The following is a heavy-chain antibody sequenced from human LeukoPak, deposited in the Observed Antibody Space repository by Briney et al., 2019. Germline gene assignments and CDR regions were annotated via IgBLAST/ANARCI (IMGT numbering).Heavy chain of an antibody. CDR1: GYTFTSYY. V-gene: IGHV1-46*01. CDR3: ARARSEWLGGVGLYYYYGMDV. J-gene: IGHJ6*02. D-gene: IGHD6-19*01. Sequence: GASVKVSCKASGYTFTSYYMHWVRQAPGQGLEWMGIINPSGGSTSYAQKFQGRVTMTRDTSTSTVYMELSSLRSEDTAVYYCARARSEWLGGVGLYYYYGMDVWGQGTTVTVSS. CDR2: INPSGGST.